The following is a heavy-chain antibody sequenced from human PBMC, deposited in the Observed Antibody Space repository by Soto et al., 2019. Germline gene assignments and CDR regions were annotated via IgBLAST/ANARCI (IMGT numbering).Heavy chain of an antibody. CDR3: ARGASP. J-gene: IGHJ5*02. V-gene: IGHV1-8*01. CDR1: GYTFTSSD. Sequence: QVQLVQSGAEVKKPGASVKVSCKASGYTFTSSDINWVRQATGQGLEWMGWMNPNTGNTGYPQKFQGRITLTRSTSISTAYLELSSLNSDDSAVYYCARGASPWGQGTLVTVSS. CDR2: MNPNTGNT.